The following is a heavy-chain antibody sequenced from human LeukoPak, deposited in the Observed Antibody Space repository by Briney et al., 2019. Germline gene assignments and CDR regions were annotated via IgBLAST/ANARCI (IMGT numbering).Heavy chain of an antibody. D-gene: IGHD1-26*01. CDR1: GPTFSNAW. Sequence: GGSLRLSCATSGPTFSNAWMSWVRLAPGKGLEWVGRIKSKTDGETTDYAAPVKGRFTISRDDSKNTLYLQMNRLKTEDTAVYYCITDPGEWEPIWGQGTMVTVSS. V-gene: IGHV3-15*01. J-gene: IGHJ3*02. CDR3: ITDPGEWEPI. CDR2: IKSKTDGETT.